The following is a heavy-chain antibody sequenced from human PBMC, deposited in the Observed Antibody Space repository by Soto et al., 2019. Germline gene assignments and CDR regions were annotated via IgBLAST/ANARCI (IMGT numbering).Heavy chain of an antibody. Sequence: GGSLRLSCAASGFTLSSYWMHWVRQAPGKGLVWVSRINSDGIITSYADSVKGRFTISRDNAKNTLYLQMNSLRAEDTGVYYCARDETDYSTYYYGMDVWGQGTTVTV. CDR2: INSDGIIT. J-gene: IGHJ6*02. CDR3: ARDETDYSTYYYGMDV. CDR1: GFTLSSYW. V-gene: IGHV3-74*01. D-gene: IGHD4-4*01.